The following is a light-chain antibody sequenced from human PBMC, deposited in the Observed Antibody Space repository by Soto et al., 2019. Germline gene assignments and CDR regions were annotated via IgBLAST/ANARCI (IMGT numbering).Light chain of an antibody. Sequence: QSVLTQPASVSGSPGQSITISCTGTSSDVGGYNYVSWYQQPPGNAPKLMIYDVSNRPSGVSNRFSGSKSGNTASLTISGLQSEDEADYYCSSYTSSSTRDVVFGAGTKLTVL. J-gene: IGLJ2*01. V-gene: IGLV2-14*01. CDR3: SSYTSSSTRDVV. CDR2: DVS. CDR1: SSDVGGYNY.